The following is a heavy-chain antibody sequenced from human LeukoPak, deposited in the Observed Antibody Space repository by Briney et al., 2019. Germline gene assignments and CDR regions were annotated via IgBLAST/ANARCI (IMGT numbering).Heavy chain of an antibody. CDR2: MNPNRGNT. Sequence: ASVTVSCKASGYTFTSYDINWVRQATGQGLEGMGWMNPNRGNTSYPHKFQGRVTITRNTSISTAYMELSILSSEDTAVYYCVSFIVALEGFDPWGQGTLVTVSS. CDR3: VSFIVALEGFDP. CDR1: GYTFTSYD. J-gene: IGHJ5*02. D-gene: IGHD2-15*01. V-gene: IGHV1-8*03.